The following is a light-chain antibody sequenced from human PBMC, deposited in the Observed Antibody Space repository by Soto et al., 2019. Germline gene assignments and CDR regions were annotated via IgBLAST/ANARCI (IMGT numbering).Light chain of an antibody. CDR2: DVT. Sequence: QSALTQPRSVSGSPGQSVIISCTGTSSDVGAYDYVSWYQQHPGKAPKLMIYDVTKRPSGVPDRFTGSKSGNTASLTISGLQAEDEADYYCCSYAGGYTLVFGGGTKLTVL. CDR1: SSDVGAYDY. V-gene: IGLV2-11*01. J-gene: IGLJ2*01. CDR3: CSYAGGYTLV.